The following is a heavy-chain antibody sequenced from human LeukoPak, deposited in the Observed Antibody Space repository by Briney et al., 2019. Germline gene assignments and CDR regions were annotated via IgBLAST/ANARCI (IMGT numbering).Heavy chain of an antibody. J-gene: IGHJ4*02. D-gene: IGHD6-19*01. CDR2: ISSSSSYI. V-gene: IGHV3-21*01. CDR1: GFTFSSYS. Sequence: RSGGSLRLSCAASGFTFSSYSMNWVRQAPGKGLEWVSSISSSSSYIYYADSVKGRFTISRDNAKNSLYLQMNSLRAEDTAVYYYARDRYSSGWFLFDYWGQGTLVTVSS. CDR3: ARDRYSSGWFLFDY.